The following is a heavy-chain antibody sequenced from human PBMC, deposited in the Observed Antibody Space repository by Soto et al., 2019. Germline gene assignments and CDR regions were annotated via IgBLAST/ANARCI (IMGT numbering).Heavy chain of an antibody. CDR2: IYYSGST. J-gene: IGHJ4*01. D-gene: IGHD3-9*01. V-gene: IGHV4-31*03. Sequence: PSETLSLTCTVSGGSISSGGYYWSWIRQHPGKGLEWIGYIYYSGSTYYNPSLKSRVTISVDTSKNQFSLKLSSVTAADTAVYYCARGRDILTGYLDYWGHVTLVTVS. CDR3: ARGRDILTGYLDY. CDR1: GGSISSGGYY.